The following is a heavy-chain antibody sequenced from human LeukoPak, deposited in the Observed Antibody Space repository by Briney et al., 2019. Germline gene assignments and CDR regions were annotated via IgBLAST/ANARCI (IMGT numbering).Heavy chain of an antibody. CDR1: GFIFTGYF. D-gene: IGHD1-26*01. J-gene: IGHJ4*02. CDR3: ATSGTYRFDY. CDR2: ISSSGRTT. V-gene: IGHV3-48*02. Sequence: GGSLRLSCAASGFIFTGYFMSWVRQAPGKGLEWISYISSSGRTTNYADSVKGRFTISRDNAKNSLYLQMNSLKDGDTAVYYCATSGTYRFDYWGQGTLVTVSS.